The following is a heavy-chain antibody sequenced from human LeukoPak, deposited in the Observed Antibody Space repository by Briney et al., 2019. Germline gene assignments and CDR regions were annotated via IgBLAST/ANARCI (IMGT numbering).Heavy chain of an antibody. D-gene: IGHD6-13*01. J-gene: IGHJ4*02. CDR1: GYTFTGYY. CDR3: ARDPAGPAAAGVYFDY. CDR2: INPNSGGT. V-gene: IGHV1-2*04. Sequence: GASVKVSCKASGYTFTGYYMHWARQAPGQGLEWMGWINPNSGGTNYAQKFQGWVTMTRDTSISTAYMELSRLRSDDTAVYYCARDPAGPAAAGVYFDYWGQGTLVTVSS.